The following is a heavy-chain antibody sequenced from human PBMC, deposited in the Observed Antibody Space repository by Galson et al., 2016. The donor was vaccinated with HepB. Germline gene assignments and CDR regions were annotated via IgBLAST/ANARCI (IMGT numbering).Heavy chain of an antibody. CDR1: GDSVSSNSAA. CDR2: TYYRSKWYN. D-gene: IGHD4-17*01. Sequence: CAISGDSVSSNSAAWNWIRQSPSRGLEWLGRTYYRSKWYNDYAVSVKSRITIKPDTSKNQFSLQLNSMTPEVTAVYYCTRAIQGLSLRRGFDYWGQGTLATVSS. J-gene: IGHJ4*02. CDR3: TRAIQGLSLRRGFDY. V-gene: IGHV6-1*01.